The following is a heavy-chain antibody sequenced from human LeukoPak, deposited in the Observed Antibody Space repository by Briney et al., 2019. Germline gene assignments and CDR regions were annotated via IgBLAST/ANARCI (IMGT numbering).Heavy chain of an antibody. CDR1: GYTFTGYY. J-gene: IGHJ4*02. V-gene: IGHV1-46*01. CDR2: INPNSGGST. Sequence: ASVKVSCKASGYTFTGYYMHWVRQAPGQGLEWMGWINPNSGGSTSYAQKFQGRVTMTRDTSTSTVYMELSSLRSEDTAVYYCAKSIAVAEAFDYWGQGTLVTVSS. CDR3: AKSIAVAEAFDY. D-gene: IGHD6-19*01.